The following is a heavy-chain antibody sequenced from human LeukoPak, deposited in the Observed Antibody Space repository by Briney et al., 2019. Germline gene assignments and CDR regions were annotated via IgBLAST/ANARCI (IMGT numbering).Heavy chain of an antibody. V-gene: IGHV3-74*01. CDR1: GFTFSSYW. Sequence: GGSLRLSCAASGFTFSSYWMHWVRQAPGKGLVWVSRINSDGSSTSYADSVKGRFTISRDNAKNTLYLQMNSLRAEDTAVYYCAIADTTNDAFDIWGQGTMVTVSS. CDR2: INSDGSST. CDR3: AIADTTNDAFDI. J-gene: IGHJ3*02. D-gene: IGHD4-17*01.